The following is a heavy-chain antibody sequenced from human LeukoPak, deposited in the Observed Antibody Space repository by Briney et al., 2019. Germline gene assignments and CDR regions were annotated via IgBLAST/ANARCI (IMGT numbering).Heavy chain of an antibody. V-gene: IGHV3-66*01. J-gene: IGHJ6*02. Sequence: GGSLRLSCAASGFTVSSNYMSWVRQAPGKGLEWVSVIYSGGSTYYADSVKGRFTISRDNSKNTLYLQMNSLRAEDTAVYYCARDGKRWLVPYYYGMDVWGQGTTATVSS. CDR1: GFTVSSNY. CDR3: ARDGKRWLVPYYYGMDV. D-gene: IGHD6-19*01. CDR2: IYSGGST.